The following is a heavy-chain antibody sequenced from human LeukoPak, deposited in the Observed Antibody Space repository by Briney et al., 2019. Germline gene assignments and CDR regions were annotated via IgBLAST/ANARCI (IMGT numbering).Heavy chain of an antibody. CDR3: ARDDYTRY. CDR1: GFTFSSYA. CDR2: ISYDGSNK. J-gene: IGHJ4*02. D-gene: IGHD4-11*01. V-gene: IGHV3-30-3*01. Sequence: GRSLRLSCAASGFTFSSYAMHWVRQAPGKGLEWVAVISYDGSNKYYADSVKGRFTISRDNSKNTLYLQMNSLRAEDTAVYYCARDDYTRYWGQGTLVTVSS.